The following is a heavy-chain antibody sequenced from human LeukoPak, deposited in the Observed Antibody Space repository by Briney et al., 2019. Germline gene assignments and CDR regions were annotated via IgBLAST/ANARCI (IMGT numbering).Heavy chain of an antibody. Sequence: SQTLSLTCTVSGGSISSGDYYWSWIRQPPGKGLEWIGYIYYSGSTYYNPSLKSRVTISVDTSKNQFSLKLSSVTAADTAVYYCARARRDGYNKTPDYWGQGTLVTVSS. D-gene: IGHD5-24*01. J-gene: IGHJ4*02. CDR2: IYYSGST. CDR1: GGSISSGDYY. CDR3: ARARRDGYNKTPDY. V-gene: IGHV4-30-4*08.